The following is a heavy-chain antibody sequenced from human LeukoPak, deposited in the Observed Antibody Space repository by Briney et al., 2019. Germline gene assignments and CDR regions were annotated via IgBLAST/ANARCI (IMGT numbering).Heavy chain of an antibody. Sequence: ASVKVSCKASGHTFSTYGISWVRQAPGQGLEWMGWISAYNGNTNYAQKLQGRVTMTTDTSTSTAYMELRSLRSDDTAVYYCARTYYDRSGFQEYFQNWGQGTLVTVSS. D-gene: IGHD3-22*01. J-gene: IGHJ1*01. CDR3: ARTYYDRSGFQEYFQN. CDR1: GHTFSTYG. CDR2: ISAYNGNT. V-gene: IGHV1-18*01.